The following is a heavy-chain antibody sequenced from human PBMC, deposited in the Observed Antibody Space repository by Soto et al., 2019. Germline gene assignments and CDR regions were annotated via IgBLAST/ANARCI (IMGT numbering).Heavy chain of an antibody. CDR1: GDYISTVDYF. J-gene: IGHJ5*01. D-gene: IGHD2-15*01. V-gene: IGHV4-30-4*01. CDR3: ARGRYCLTGRCFPNWFDS. CDR2: IYKSATT. Sequence: SETLSLTWSVSGDYISTVDYFWAWIRQPPGQALEYIGYIYKSATTYYNPSFESRVAISLDTSKGQFSLNVTSVTAADTAVYFCARGRYCLTGRCFPNWFDSWGQGTLVTVSS.